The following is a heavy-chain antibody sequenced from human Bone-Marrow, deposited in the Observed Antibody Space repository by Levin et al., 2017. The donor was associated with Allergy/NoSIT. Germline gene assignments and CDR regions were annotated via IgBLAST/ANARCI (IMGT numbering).Heavy chain of an antibody. CDR3: ARCLGVIVPASFDY. Sequence: AASVKVSCKASGYTFTGYYMHWVRQAPGQGLEWMGWINPVSGGTKYAQKFQGRVTFTRDTSIATAYMVLSSLRSDDTAVYYCARCLGVIVPASFDYWGQGTLVTVSS. CDR1: GYTFTGYY. J-gene: IGHJ4*02. V-gene: IGHV1-2*02. CDR2: INPVSGGT. D-gene: IGHD3-22*01.